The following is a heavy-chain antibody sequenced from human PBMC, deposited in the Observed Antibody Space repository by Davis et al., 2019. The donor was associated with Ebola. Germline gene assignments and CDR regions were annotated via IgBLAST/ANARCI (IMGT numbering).Heavy chain of an antibody. J-gene: IGHJ6*02. Sequence: SETLSLTYTVSGGSISSGDYYWSWIRQPPGKGLEWIGYIYYSGSTYYNPSLKSRVTISVDTSKNQFSLKLSSVTAADTAVYYCARGEVRYCSSTSCYNYGMDVWGQGTTVTVSS. D-gene: IGHD2-2*02. CDR1: GGSISSGDYY. CDR3: ARGEVRYCSSTSCYNYGMDV. V-gene: IGHV4-30-4*01. CDR2: IYYSGST.